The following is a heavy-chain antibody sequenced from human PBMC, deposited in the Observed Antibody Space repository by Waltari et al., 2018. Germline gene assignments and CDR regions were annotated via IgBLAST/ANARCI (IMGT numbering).Heavy chain of an antibody. Sequence: EVQLAESGGGLVQPGRSLRLSCTASGFNFGDYAMTWVRQVPGKGREGGGFIRRKTYGGAPEYAASGKGRFTISRDDSKSVAYLQMNSLRTEDTALYYCTRADGMTDLDYWGQGALVTVSS. J-gene: IGHJ4*02. V-gene: IGHV3-49*04. CDR2: IRRKTYGGAP. CDR3: TRADGMTDLDY. CDR1: GFNFGDYA.